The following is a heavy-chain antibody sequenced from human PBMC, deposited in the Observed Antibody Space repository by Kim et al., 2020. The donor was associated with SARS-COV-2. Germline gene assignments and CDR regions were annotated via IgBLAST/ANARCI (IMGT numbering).Heavy chain of an antibody. D-gene: IGHD2-21*02. J-gene: IGHJ4*02. Sequence: SETLSLTCTVSGGSISSYYWSWIRQPPGKGLEWIGYIYYSGSTNYNPSLKSRVTISVDTSKNQFSLKLSSVTAADTAVYYCARGAYCGGDCYPYYFDYWGQGTLVTVSS. CDR1: GGSISSYY. V-gene: IGHV4-59*01. CDR3: ARGAYCGGDCYPYYFDY. CDR2: IYYSGST.